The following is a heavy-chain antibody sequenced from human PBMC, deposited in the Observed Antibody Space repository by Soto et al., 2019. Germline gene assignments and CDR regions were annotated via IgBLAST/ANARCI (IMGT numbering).Heavy chain of an antibody. V-gene: IGHV3-21*01. CDR2: ISGSGGST. CDR1: GFTFSSYS. D-gene: IGHD7-27*01. Sequence: GGSLRLSCAASGFTFSSYSMNWVRQAPGKGLEWVSAISGSGGSTYYADSVKGRFTISRDNAQNTLYLQMNSLRAEDTALYYCARVGTGAYYFDYWGLGTLVTVSS. CDR3: ARVGTGAYYFDY. J-gene: IGHJ4*02.